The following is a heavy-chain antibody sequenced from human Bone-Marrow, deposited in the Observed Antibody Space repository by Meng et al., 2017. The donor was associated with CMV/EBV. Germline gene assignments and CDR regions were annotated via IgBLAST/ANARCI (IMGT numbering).Heavy chain of an antibody. CDR3: ARDLEYSSGWDY. J-gene: IGHJ4*02. CDR1: GFTFSSYW. CDR2: ISSSSSYI. D-gene: IGHD6-19*01. V-gene: IGHV3-21*01. Sequence: LSLTCAASGFTFSSYWMSWVRQAPGKGLEWVSSISSSSSYIYYADSVKGRFTISRDNAKNSLYLQMNSLRAEDTAVYYCARDLEYSSGWDYWGQGTLVTVSS.